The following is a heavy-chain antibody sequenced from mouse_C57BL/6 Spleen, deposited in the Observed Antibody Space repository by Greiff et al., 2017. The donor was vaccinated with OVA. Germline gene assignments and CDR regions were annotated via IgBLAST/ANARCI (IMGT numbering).Heavy chain of an antibody. V-gene: IGHV1-55*01. CDR1: GYTFTSYW. D-gene: IGHD1-1*01. CDR2: IYPGSGST. Sequence: VQLQQPGAELVKPGASVKMSCKASGYTFTSYWITWVKQRPGQGLEWIGDIYPGSGSTNYNEKFKSKATLTVDTSSSTAYMQLSSLTSEDYAVYYCARGYYGSSPHFDYWGQGTTLTVSS. J-gene: IGHJ2*01. CDR3: ARGYYGSSPHFDY.